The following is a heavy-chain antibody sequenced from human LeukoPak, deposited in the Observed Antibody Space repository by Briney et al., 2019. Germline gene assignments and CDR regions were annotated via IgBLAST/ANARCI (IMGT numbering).Heavy chain of an antibody. Sequence: GESLKISCKGSGYSFTSYWIGWVRQMPGKGLEWMGIIYPGDSDTRYSPSFQGQVTISADKSISTAYLQWSSLKASDTAMYYCARLRYCSSTSCYGLDPWGQGTLVTVSS. CDR2: IYPGDSDT. CDR1: GYSFTSYW. D-gene: IGHD2-2*01. CDR3: ARLRYCSSTSCYGLDP. V-gene: IGHV5-51*01. J-gene: IGHJ5*02.